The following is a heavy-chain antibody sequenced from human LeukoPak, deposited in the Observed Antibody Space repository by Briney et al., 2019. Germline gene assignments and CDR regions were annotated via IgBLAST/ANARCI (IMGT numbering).Heavy chain of an antibody. V-gene: IGHV4-4*07. D-gene: IGHD4-17*01. CDR2: IYTSGST. Sequence: SETLSLTCTVSGGSISSYSWSWIRQPTGKGLEWIGRIYTSGSTNYNPSLKSRVTMSVDTSKNQFTLKLSSVTAADTAVYYCARDTNDYGDLYYFDYWGQGTLVTVSS. CDR1: GGSISSYS. J-gene: IGHJ4*02. CDR3: ARDTNDYGDLYYFDY.